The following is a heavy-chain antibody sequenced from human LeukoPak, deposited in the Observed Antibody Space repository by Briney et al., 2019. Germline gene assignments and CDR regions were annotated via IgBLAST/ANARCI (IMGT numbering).Heavy chain of an antibody. Sequence: ASVKVSCKVSGYTLTELSMHWGRQAPGKGREWLGGFDPEDGETIYAQKFQGRITMTEDTSTDTAYMELSSLRAEDTAVYYCATDLVEGYSYGSELDYWGQGTLVTVSS. D-gene: IGHD5-18*01. CDR1: GYTLTELS. V-gene: IGHV1-24*01. J-gene: IGHJ4*02. CDR3: ATDLVEGYSYGSELDY. CDR2: FDPEDGET.